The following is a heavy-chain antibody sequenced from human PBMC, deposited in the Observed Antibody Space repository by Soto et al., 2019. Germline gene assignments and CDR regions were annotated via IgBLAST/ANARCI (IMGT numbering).Heavy chain of an antibody. CDR2: INHSGST. J-gene: IGHJ4*02. D-gene: IGHD5-18*01. CDR1: GGSFSGYY. V-gene: IGHV4-34*01. CDR3: ARGGAMHTAMVAESFDS. Sequence: QVQLQQWGAGLLKPSETLSLTCAVYGGSFSGYYWSWIRQPPGKGLEWIGEINHSGSTNYNPSLTIRVTISVATSKHPFSLKLRSVTAADTAVYYCARGGAMHTAMVAESFDSWGQGTLVTVSS.